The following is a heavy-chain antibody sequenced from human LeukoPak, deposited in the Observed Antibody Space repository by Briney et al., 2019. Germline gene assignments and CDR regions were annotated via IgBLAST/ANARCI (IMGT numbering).Heavy chain of an antibody. CDR1: GFTFSSYE. CDR3: AREEYYYDRSAFYIRYFDY. J-gene: IGHJ4*02. CDR2: ISHGTTAR. V-gene: IGHV3-48*03. D-gene: IGHD3-22*01. Sequence: AGGSLRLSCAASGFTFSSYEMNWVRQAPGKGLEWVSYISHGTTARYYADSVKGRFTISRDDAKNSLYLQMNSLRAEDTAVYYCAREEYYYDRSAFYIRYFDYWGLGTLVTVSS.